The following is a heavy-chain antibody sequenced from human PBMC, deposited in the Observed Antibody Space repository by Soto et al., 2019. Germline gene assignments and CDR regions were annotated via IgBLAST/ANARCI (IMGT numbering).Heavy chain of an antibody. CDR3: AKASNWGSGSLHY. CDR2: ISGSGGST. D-gene: IGHD3-10*01. CDR1: GFTFSSYA. Sequence: GGSLRLSCAASGFTFSSYAMSWVRQAPGKGLEWVSAISGSGGSTYYADSVRGRFTISRDNSKNTLYLQMNSLRAEDTAVYYCAKASNWGSGSLHYWGQGTLVTVSS. J-gene: IGHJ4*02. V-gene: IGHV3-23*01.